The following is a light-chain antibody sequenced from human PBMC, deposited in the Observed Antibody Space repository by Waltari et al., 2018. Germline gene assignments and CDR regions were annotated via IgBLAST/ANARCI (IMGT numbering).Light chain of an antibody. CDR2: EVN. J-gene: IGLJ2*01. V-gene: IGLV2-23*02. CDR1: SSDVGSYNL. CDR3: CSYAGSPTFVI. Sequence: QSALTQPASVSGSPGQSITLSCTGTSSDVGSYNLVSWYQQRPGKAPRLMIYEVNKRPSGVSTRFAGSKSCNTASLTISGLQAEDEADYYCCSYAGSPTFVIFGGGSKLTVL.